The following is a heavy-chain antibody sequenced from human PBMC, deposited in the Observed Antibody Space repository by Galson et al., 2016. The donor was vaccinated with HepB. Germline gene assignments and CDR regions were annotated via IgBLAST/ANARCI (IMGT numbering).Heavy chain of an antibody. Sequence: SLRLSCAVSGFTFSSYAMHWVRRAPGMGLEWVSFISNDGNSVHYGDSVKGRFTVSRDNSHNTLFLQMSSLIPEDSSVYFCAKDPSSTALINLEQWGQGTLVTFSS. CDR2: ISNDGNSV. V-gene: IGHV3-30*18. D-gene: IGHD3-16*01. CDR3: AKDPSSTALINLEQ. J-gene: IGHJ4*02. CDR1: GFTFSSYA.